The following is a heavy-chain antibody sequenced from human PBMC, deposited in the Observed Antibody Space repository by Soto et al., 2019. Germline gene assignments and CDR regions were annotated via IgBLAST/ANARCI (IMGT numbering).Heavy chain of an antibody. CDR1: GFSVSSNY. CDR2: IFIRGGT. V-gene: IGHV3-53*01. Sequence: PGGSLRLSCAASGFSVSSNYMSWVRQAPGKGLEWVSVIFIRGGTYYADSVKGRFTISRDNSKNTLYLQMNSLRAEDTAVYYCVRDQGIPVTAWGQGTLVTVSS. J-gene: IGHJ4*02. D-gene: IGHD6-19*01. CDR3: VRDQGIPVTA.